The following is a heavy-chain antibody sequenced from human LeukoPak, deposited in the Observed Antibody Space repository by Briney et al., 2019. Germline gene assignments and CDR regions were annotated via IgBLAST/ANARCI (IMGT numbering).Heavy chain of an antibody. CDR3: AREPTVNTYYFDY. Sequence: ASVKVSCKXSGYTFTSYYMHWVRQAPGQGLEWMGIINPSGGSTTYSQKFQDRVIMTRDTSTNTVYMELSSLRSEDTAVYYCAREPTVNTYYFDYWGQGTLVTVSS. CDR1: GYTFTSYY. D-gene: IGHD4-11*01. CDR2: INPSGGST. J-gene: IGHJ4*02. V-gene: IGHV1-46*03.